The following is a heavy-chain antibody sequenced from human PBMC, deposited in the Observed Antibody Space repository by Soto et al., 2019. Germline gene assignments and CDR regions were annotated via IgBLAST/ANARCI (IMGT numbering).Heavy chain of an antibody. Sequence: PSETLSLTCTVSGGSISSGDYYWGWIRQPPGKGLEWIGYIYYSGSTYCNPSLKSRVTISVDTSKNQFSLKLNSVTAADTAVYYCAREGRGYYGSGSYYHYYYGMDVWGQGTTVTAP. V-gene: IGHV4-30-4*01. D-gene: IGHD3-10*01. CDR1: GGSISSGDYY. CDR3: AREGRGYYGSGSYYHYYYGMDV. J-gene: IGHJ6*02. CDR2: IYYSGST.